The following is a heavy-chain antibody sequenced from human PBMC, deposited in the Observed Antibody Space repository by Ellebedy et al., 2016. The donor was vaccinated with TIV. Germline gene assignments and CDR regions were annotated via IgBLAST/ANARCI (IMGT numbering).Heavy chain of an antibody. J-gene: IGHJ2*01. CDR2: IVVGSGNT. CDR1: GFPFTKSA. V-gene: IGHV1-58*01. CDR3: AADSVVGPSASWYFDL. D-gene: IGHD2-15*01. Sequence: AASVKVSCKASGFPFTKSAVQWVRQARGQRLEWIGWIVVGSGNTHYAQKFQERVTITRDMSTSTAYMELSSLRPEDTAVYYCAADSVVGPSASWYFDLWGRGTLVTVSS.